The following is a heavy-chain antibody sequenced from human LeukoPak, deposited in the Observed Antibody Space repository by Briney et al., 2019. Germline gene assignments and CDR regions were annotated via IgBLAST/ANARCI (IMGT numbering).Heavy chain of an antibody. CDR2: IKQDGSEK. V-gene: IGHV3-7*01. CDR3: ARDILLYQTIDY. CDR1: GFTFSSYW. Sequence: GGSLRLSCAASGFTFSSYWMSWVRQAPGKGLEWVANIKQDGSEKYYVDSVKGRFTISRDNARNSLYLQMNNLRAEDTAVYYCARDILLYQTIDYWGQGTLVTVSS. J-gene: IGHJ4*02. D-gene: IGHD2-2*02.